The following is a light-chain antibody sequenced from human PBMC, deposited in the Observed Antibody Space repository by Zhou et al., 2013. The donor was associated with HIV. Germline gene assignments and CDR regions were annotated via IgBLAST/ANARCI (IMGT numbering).Light chain of an antibody. CDR2: EAS. Sequence: EIVLTQSPATVSVSPGERATLSCRAIQSVSSNLAWYQQKPGQAPRLLIYEASTRATGIPVRFSGSGSGTEFSLTISNMQSEDSAVYYCQQYNDWPYSFGQGTKLEIK. CDR1: QSVSSN. CDR3: QQYNDWPYS. J-gene: IGKJ2*03. V-gene: IGKV3-15*01.